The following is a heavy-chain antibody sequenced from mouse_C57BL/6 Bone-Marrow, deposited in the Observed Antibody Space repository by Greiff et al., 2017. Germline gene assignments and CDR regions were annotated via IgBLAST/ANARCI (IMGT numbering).Heavy chain of an antibody. Sequence: EVQLVESGGGLVKPGGSLKLSCAASGFPFSDYGMHWVRQAPETGLEWVAYISSGSSTIYYADPVKGRFTISRDNAKNTLFLQMPSLRSEDTAMYYCARRSNYGDYWGQGTSVTVSS. V-gene: IGHV5-17*01. D-gene: IGHD2-5*01. CDR1: GFPFSDYG. CDR2: ISSGSSTI. J-gene: IGHJ4*01. CDR3: ARRSNYGDY.